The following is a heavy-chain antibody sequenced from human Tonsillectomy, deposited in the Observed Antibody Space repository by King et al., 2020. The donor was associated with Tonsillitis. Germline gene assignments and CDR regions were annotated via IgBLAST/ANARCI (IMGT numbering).Heavy chain of an antibody. J-gene: IGHJ4*02. CDR1: GFTFSSYE. Sequence: VQLVESGGGLVQPGGSLRLSCAASGFTFSSYEMNWVRQAPGKGLEWISFISSSGSTIYYADSVKGRFTISRDNSKNSLYLQMNSLRAEDTAVYYCARTLFYYDPFNYWGQGTLVTVSS. V-gene: IGHV3-48*03. D-gene: IGHD3-22*01. CDR3: ARTLFYYDPFNY. CDR2: ISSSGSTI.